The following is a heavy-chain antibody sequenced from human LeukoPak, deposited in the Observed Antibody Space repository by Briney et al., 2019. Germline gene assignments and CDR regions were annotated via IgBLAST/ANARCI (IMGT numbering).Heavy chain of an antibody. CDR1: GGSISSYY. J-gene: IGHJ6*02. V-gene: IGHV4-59*12. Sequence: SETLSLTCTVSGGSISSYYWSWIRQPPGRGLEWIGYIYYSGSTNYNPSLKSRVTISVDTSKNQFSLKLSSVTAADTAVYYCARDRPMYYYYGMDVWGPGTTVTVSS. CDR2: IYYSGST. D-gene: IGHD2-2*01. CDR3: ARDRPMYYYYGMDV.